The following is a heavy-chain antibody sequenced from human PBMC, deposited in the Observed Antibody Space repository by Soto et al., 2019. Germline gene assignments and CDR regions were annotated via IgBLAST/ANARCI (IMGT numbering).Heavy chain of an antibody. J-gene: IGHJ3*02. D-gene: IGHD2-15*01. V-gene: IGHV3-7*03. CDR2: IKQDGSEK. CDR3: AREWRSPFCTGGSCYEIRGRGALDI. CDR1: GFTFSSYW. Sequence: GGSLRLSCVSSGFTFSSYWMSWVRQAPGRGLEWVANIKQDGSEKYFVDSVKGRFTISRDNAKDSLHLLMNSLRAEDTAGYYCAREWRSPFCTGGSCYEIRGRGALDIWGQGTMVTVSS.